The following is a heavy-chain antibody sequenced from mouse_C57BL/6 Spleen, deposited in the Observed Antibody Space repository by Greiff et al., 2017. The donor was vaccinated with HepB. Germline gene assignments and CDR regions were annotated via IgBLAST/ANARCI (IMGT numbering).Heavy chain of an antibody. V-gene: IGHV1-19*01. J-gene: IGHJ2*01. CDR2: INPYNGGT. CDR1: GYTFTDYY. Sequence: EVQLQQSGPVLVKPGASVKMSCKASGYTFTDYYMNWVKQSHGKSLEWIGVINPYNGGTSYNQKFKGKATLTVDKSSSTAYMELNSLTSEDSAVYYGARDYYGFDYWGQGTTLTVSS. CDR3: ARDYYGFDY. D-gene: IGHD1-1*01.